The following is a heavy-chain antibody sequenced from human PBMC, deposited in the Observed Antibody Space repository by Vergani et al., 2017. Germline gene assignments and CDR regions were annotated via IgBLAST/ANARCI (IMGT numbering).Heavy chain of an antibody. CDR2: ISYDGSNK. CDR3: AKLGVVVAAHGGAGGGTGDY. D-gene: IGHD2-15*01. Sequence: VQLVESGGGVVQPGRSLRLSCAASGFTFSSYGMHWVRQAPGKGLEWVAVISYDGSNKYYADSVKGRFTISRDNSKNTLYLQMNSLRAEDTAVYYCAKLGVVVAAHGGAGGGTGDYWGQRTLVTVSS. CDR1: GFTFSSYG. J-gene: IGHJ4*02. V-gene: IGHV3-30*18.